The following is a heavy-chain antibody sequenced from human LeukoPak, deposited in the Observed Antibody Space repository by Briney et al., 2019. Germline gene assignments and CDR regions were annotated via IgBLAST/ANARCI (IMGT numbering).Heavy chain of an antibody. Sequence: PGGSLRLSCAASGFTFSSYGMHWVRQAPGKGLEWVAFIRYDGSNKYYADSVKGRFTISRDNSKNTLYLQMNSLRAEDTAVYYCAKGSAAGTNYYYYYYMDVWGKGTTVTVSS. CDR1: GFTFSSYG. CDR3: AKGSAAGTNYYYYYYMDV. CDR2: IRYDGSNK. V-gene: IGHV3-30*02. J-gene: IGHJ6*03. D-gene: IGHD6-13*01.